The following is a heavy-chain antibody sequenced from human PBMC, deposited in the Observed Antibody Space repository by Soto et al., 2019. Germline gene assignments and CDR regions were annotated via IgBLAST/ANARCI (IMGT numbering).Heavy chain of an antibody. Sequence: SETLSHTCSVYGGSFSGYYWSWIRQPPGKGLEWIGEINHSGSTNYNPSLKSRVTISVDTSKNQFSLKLSSVTAADTAVYYCARLMAAAGVAQGDYWGRGTLVTVSS. J-gene: IGHJ4*02. CDR3: ARLMAAAGVAQGDY. CDR1: GGSFSGYY. CDR2: INHSGST. V-gene: IGHV4-34*01. D-gene: IGHD6-13*01.